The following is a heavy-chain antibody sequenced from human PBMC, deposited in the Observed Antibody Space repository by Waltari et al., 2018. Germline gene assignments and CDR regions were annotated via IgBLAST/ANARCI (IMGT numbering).Heavy chain of an antibody. CDR1: GGSFRGYY. CDR2: INHSPNS. V-gene: IGHV4-34*01. J-gene: IGHJ6*02. D-gene: IGHD2-15*01. Sequence: QVHLQQWGAGFLQPSETLSLTCAVYGGSFRGYYWGWVRRPPGKGLEWIGEINHSPNSNYNPSLRSRVSMSVDTSKNQFSLKLSSVTAADTAVYYCVRLEDCTGPGGNCYSGDPFAMDVWGQGATVTVSS. CDR3: VRLEDCTGPGGNCYSGDPFAMDV.